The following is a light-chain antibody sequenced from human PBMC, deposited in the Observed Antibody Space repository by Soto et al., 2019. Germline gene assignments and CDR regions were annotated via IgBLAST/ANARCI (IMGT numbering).Light chain of an antibody. J-gene: IGLJ3*02. Sequence: QSALTQPASVSGSPGQSITISCTGTSSDVGGYNYVSWFQQPPGKAPKLKIYEVSNRPSGVSNRFSGSKSGYTASLTISELQAEDEADYYCTSFTSSSTWVFGGGTK. CDR1: SSDVGGYNY. CDR2: EVS. CDR3: TSFTSSSTWV. V-gene: IGLV2-14*03.